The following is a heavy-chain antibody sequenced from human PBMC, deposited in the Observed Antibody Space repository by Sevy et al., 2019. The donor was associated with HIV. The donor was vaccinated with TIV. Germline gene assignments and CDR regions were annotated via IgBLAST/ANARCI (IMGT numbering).Heavy chain of an antibody. Sequence: SETLSLTCAVYIGSFSGYHWTWIRQSPGKGLEWIGQIDHSGGTNYNPSLKSRVTISVDTSKNQFSLKLRSVTAADTAVYYCVRGGEGVMPSPLLSLGPWTTYWYFDLWGRGTLVTVSS. CDR2: IDHSGGT. CDR3: VRGGEGVMPSPLLSLGPWTTYWYFDL. CDR1: IGSFSGYH. D-gene: IGHD3-16*01. J-gene: IGHJ2*01. V-gene: IGHV4-34*01.